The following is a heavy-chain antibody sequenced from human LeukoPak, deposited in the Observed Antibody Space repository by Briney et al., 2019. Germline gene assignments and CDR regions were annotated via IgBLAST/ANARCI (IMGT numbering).Heavy chain of an antibody. D-gene: IGHD5-12*01. Sequence: GGSLRLSCAASGFTFTTNAMSWVRQAPGKGLEWVSAISGRTGGTYYADSVKGRFTISRDNSKSTLYLQMDSLRAEDTAVYYCAKCGNSGCHLIDYWGQGTLVTVSS. CDR3: AKCGNSGCHLIDY. V-gene: IGHV3-23*01. CDR1: GFTFTTNA. J-gene: IGHJ4*02. CDR2: ISGRTGGT.